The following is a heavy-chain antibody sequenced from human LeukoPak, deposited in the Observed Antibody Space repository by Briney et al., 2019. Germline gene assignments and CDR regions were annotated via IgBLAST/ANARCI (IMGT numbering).Heavy chain of an antibody. Sequence: GGSLRLSCAASGFSFSRNYMSWVRQAPGKGLEWVSVFYSGGSTYYADSVKGRFTISRDNSKNTLYLQMNSLRAEDTAVYYCARDSYYGSGSYYRYTFDYWGQRTLVTVSS. D-gene: IGHD3-10*01. CDR2: FYSGGST. CDR3: ARDSYYGSGSYYRYTFDY. V-gene: IGHV3-53*01. J-gene: IGHJ4*02. CDR1: GFSFSRNY.